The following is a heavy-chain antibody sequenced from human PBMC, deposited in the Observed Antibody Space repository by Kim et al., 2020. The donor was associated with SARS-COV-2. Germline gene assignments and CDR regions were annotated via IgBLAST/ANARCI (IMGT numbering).Heavy chain of an antibody. V-gene: IGHV3-30-3*01. CDR1: GFTFSSYA. D-gene: IGHD6-13*01. J-gene: IGHJ6*02. CDR3: ARDPHSYSSSWWGTGDGMDV. CDR2: ISYDGSNK. Sequence: GGSLRLSCAASGFTFSSYAMHWVRQAPGKGLEWVAVISYDGSNKYYADSVKGRFTISRDNSKNTLYLQMNSLRAEDTAVYYCARDPHSYSSSWWGTGDGMDVWGRGTTVTVSS.